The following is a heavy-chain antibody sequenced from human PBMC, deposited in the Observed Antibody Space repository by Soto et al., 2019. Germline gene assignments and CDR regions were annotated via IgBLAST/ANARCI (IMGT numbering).Heavy chain of an antibody. CDR3: TTEWGTNYDILTGYYRYGMDV. Sequence: EVQLVESGGGLVKPGGSLRLSCAASGFTFSNAWMNWVRQAPGKGLEWVGRIKSKTDGGTTDYAAPVKGRFTISRDDSKNTLYLQMNSLKTEDTAVYYCTTEWGTNYDILTGYYRYGMDVCGQGTTVTVSS. CDR1: GFTFSNAW. CDR2: IKSKTDGGTT. V-gene: IGHV3-15*07. J-gene: IGHJ6*02. D-gene: IGHD3-9*01.